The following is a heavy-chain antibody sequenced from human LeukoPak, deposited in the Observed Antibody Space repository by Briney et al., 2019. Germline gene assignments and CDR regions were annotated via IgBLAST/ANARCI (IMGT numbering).Heavy chain of an antibody. CDR2: ISGSGGST. Sequence: GGSLRLSCAASGFTFSSYGMHWVRQAPGKGLEWVSDISGSGGSTYYADSVKGRFTISRDNSKNTLYLQMNSLRAEDTAVYYCANPSTVTTIRFDPWGQGTLVTVSS. CDR3: ANPSTVTTIRFDP. V-gene: IGHV3-23*01. J-gene: IGHJ5*02. CDR1: GFTFSSYG. D-gene: IGHD4-17*01.